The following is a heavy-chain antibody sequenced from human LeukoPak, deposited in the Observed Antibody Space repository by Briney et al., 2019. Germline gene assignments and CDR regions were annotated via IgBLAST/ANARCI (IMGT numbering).Heavy chain of an antibody. CDR3: AREPLGYCSGGSCYGDEADY. D-gene: IGHD2-15*01. Sequence: KTGGSLRLSCAASGFTFSSYSMNWVRQAPGKGLEWVSSISSSSSYIYYADSVKGRFTISRDNAKNSLYLQMNSLRAEDTAVYYCAREPLGYCSGGSCYGDEADYWGQGTLVTVSS. J-gene: IGHJ4*02. CDR2: ISSSSSYI. V-gene: IGHV3-21*01. CDR1: GFTFSSYS.